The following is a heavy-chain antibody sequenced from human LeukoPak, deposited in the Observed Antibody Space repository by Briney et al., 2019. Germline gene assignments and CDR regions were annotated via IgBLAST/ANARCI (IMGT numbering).Heavy chain of an antibody. D-gene: IGHD4-11*01. CDR2: IYYSGST. V-gene: IGHV4-59*01. CDR3: AGDGYGNYHFDY. CDR1: GGSISSYY. J-gene: IGHJ4*02. Sequence: SETLSLTCTVSGGSISSYYWSWIRQPPGKGLEWIGYIYYSGSTNYNPSLKRRGTISVDTSKNQCSLKLSSVTAADTAVYYCAGDGYGNYHFDYWGQGTLVTVSS.